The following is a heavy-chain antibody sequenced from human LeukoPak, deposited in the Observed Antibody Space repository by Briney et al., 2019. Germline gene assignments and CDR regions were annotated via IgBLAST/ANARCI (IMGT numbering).Heavy chain of an antibody. CDR3: AREDRHMNRFDP. V-gene: IGHV1-18*01. CDR2: ISAYNGNT. J-gene: IGHJ5*02. Sequence: GSSVKVSCKASGGTFSSYAISWVRQAPGQGLEWMGWISAYNGNTNYAQKLQGRVTMTTDTSTSTAYMELRSLRSDDTAVYYCAREDRHMNRFDPWGQGTLVTVSS. CDR1: GGTFSSYA.